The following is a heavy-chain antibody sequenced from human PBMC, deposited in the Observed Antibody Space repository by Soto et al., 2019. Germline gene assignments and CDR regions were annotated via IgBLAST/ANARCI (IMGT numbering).Heavy chain of an antibody. V-gene: IGHV3-30*18. D-gene: IGHD6-6*01. CDR1: GFTFSSYG. J-gene: IGHJ6*02. CDR3: AKGGLRYSCSYYGMDV. Sequence: QVQLVESGGGVVQPGRSLRLSCAASGFTFSSYGMHWVRQAPGKGLEWVAVISYDGSNKYYADSVKGRFTISRDNSKNTLYLQMNSLRAEDTAVYYCAKGGLRYSCSYYGMDVWGQGTTVTVSS. CDR2: ISYDGSNK.